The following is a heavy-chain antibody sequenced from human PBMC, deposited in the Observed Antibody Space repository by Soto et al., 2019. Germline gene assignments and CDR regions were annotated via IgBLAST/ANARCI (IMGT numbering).Heavy chain of an antibody. V-gene: IGHV5-10-1*01. J-gene: IGHJ6*02. Sequence: HGEALKISCKGSGYSVTSYWISWVRQMAGKGLEWMGRIDPSDSYTNYSPYCQGHLTISADQSISIAYLQWSSLKPSDTAMYDRARGVRATHNGMDVWSQGTTVTLSS. CDR3: ARGVRATHNGMDV. CDR2: IDPSDSYT. D-gene: IGHD1-26*01. CDR1: GYSVTSYW.